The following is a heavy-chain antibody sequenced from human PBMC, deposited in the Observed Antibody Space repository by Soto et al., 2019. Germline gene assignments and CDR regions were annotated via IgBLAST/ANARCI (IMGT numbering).Heavy chain of an antibody. V-gene: IGHV3-23*01. CDR2: ISGSGGST. CDR1: GFTFSSYA. D-gene: IGHD1-26*01. CDR3: AKDSPFDGATRRSHFDY. Sequence: GGSLRLSCAASGFTFSSYAMSWVRQAPGKGLEWVSAISGSGGSTYYADSVKGRFTISRDNSKNTLYLQMNSLRAEDTAVYYCAKDSPFDGATRRSHFDYWGQGTLVTVSS. J-gene: IGHJ4*02.